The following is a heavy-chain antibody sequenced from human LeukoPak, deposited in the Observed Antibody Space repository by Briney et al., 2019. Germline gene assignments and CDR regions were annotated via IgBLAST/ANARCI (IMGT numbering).Heavy chain of an antibody. V-gene: IGHV4-61*01. CDR3: ARLRPLEGDYYYNVMDV. CDR1: GGSISSGSYY. CDR2: IYYSGSP. J-gene: IGHJ6*02. D-gene: IGHD2-21*01. Sequence: SETLSLTCIVSGGSISSGSYYWGWIRQPPGKGLEWIGYIYYSGSPNYNPSLKSRVTISVDTSKNQFSLNLNSVTAADTAVYYCARLRPLEGDYYYNVMDVWGQGTTVTVSS.